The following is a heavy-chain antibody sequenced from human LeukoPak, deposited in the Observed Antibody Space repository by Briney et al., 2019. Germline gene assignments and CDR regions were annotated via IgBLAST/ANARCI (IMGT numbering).Heavy chain of an antibody. J-gene: IGHJ4*02. CDR2: IYYSGST. CDR1: GGSISSGDYY. D-gene: IGHD3-22*01. V-gene: IGHV4-30-4*08. Sequence: PSETLSLTCTVSGGSISSGDYYWSWIRQPPGKGLEWIGYIYYSGSTYYNPSLKSRVTISVDTSKDQFSLKLSSVTAADTAVYYCARSAPDYYDSSGYLIDYWGQGTLVTVSS. CDR3: ARSAPDYYDSSGYLIDY.